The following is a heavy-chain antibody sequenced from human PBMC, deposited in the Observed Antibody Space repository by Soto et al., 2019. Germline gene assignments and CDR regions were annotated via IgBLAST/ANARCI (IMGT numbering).Heavy chain of an antibody. CDR1: GFTFSSYA. V-gene: IGHV3-30-3*01. D-gene: IGHD6-13*01. Sequence: ESGGGVVQPGRSLRLSCAASGFTFSSYAMHWVRQAPGKGLESVAIISYDGSKKYYADSVKGRFTISRDSSKNTLYLQMNSLRTEDTAVFYCARERQQLLLAYYGMDVWGQGTTVTVSS. J-gene: IGHJ6*02. CDR2: ISYDGSKK. CDR3: ARERQQLLLAYYGMDV.